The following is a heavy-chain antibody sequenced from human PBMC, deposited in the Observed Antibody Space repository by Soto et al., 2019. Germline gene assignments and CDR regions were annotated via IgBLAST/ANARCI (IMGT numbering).Heavy chain of an antibody. J-gene: IGHJ4*02. Sequence: GGSLRLSCAASGFTFSSYGMHWVRQAPGKGLEWVAVIWYDGSNKYYADSVKGRFTISRDNSKNTLYLQMNSLRAEDTAVYYCASNQLMVRGDYYFDYWGQGTLVTVSS. CDR1: GFTFSSYG. V-gene: IGHV3-33*01. CDR2: IWYDGSNK. D-gene: IGHD3-10*01. CDR3: ASNQLMVRGDYYFDY.